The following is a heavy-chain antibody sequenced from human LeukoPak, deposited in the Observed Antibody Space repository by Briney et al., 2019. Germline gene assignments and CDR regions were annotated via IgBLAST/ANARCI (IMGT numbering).Heavy chain of an antibody. Sequence: GGSLRLSCAASGFTFSTYWMHWVRQAPGKGLVWVSHINLDGSSATYADSVKGRFTIPRDNAKNTLGLQMSSLRAEDTAVYYCARHLTYGGWNLWDQGTLVTVSS. J-gene: IGHJ5*02. D-gene: IGHD4-23*01. CDR2: INLDGSSA. V-gene: IGHV3-74*01. CDR3: ARHLTYGGWNL. CDR1: GFTFSTYW.